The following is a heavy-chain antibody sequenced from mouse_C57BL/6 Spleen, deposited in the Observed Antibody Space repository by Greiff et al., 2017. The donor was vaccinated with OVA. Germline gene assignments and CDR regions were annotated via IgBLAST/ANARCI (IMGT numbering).Heavy chain of an antibody. J-gene: IGHJ2*01. CDR1: GYTFTSSW. Sequence: VQLQQPGAELVKPGASVKMSCKASGYTFTSSWITWVKQRPGQGLEWIGDIYPGSGSTNYNEKFKSKATLTVDTSSSTAYMQLSSLTSEDSAVYYCASIYSKWGNYFDYWGQGTTLTVSS. V-gene: IGHV1-55*01. CDR3: ASIYSKWGNYFDY. CDR2: IYPGSGST. D-gene: IGHD2-5*01.